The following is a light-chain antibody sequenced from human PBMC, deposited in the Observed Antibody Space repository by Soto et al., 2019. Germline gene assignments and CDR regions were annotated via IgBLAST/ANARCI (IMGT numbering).Light chain of an antibody. V-gene: IGKV3-11*01. CDR2: DAS. J-gene: IGKJ1*01. CDR3: QQRSKWPWT. CDR1: PSVSSY. Sequence: ETVLTQSPATLSLSPGERATLSCRASPSVSSYLAWYQQKAGQAPRLLIYDASNRATGIPARFSGSGSGTDFTLPISSLEPEDFAVYYCQQRSKWPWTFGQGNKVEIQ.